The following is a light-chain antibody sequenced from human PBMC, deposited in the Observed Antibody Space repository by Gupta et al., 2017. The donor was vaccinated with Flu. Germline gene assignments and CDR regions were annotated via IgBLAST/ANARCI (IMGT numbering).Light chain of an antibody. Sequence: ELVMTQSPATLSVSPGARATLSCRASQSVSSNLAWYQQKPGQAPRLLIYGASTSATGIPARFSGSGSGTEFTLTISSLQSEDFAVYYCQQYNNWPSWTFGQGTKVEIK. V-gene: IGKV3-15*01. CDR2: GAS. CDR3: QQYNNWPSWT. CDR1: QSVSSN. J-gene: IGKJ1*01.